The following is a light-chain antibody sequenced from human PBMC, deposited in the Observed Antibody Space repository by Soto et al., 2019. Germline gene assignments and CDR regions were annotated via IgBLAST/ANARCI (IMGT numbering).Light chain of an antibody. V-gene: IGKV3-20*01. CDR2: GAS. Sequence: EIVLTQSPGTLSLSPGERATLSCRASQSVSSSYLAWYQQKPGQAPRLLIYGASSRATGIPDRFSGSGSGTDFNLTISRLEPEDFAVYYCQQYGSSLITFGGGTKVEIK. J-gene: IGKJ4*01. CDR1: QSVSSSY. CDR3: QQYGSSLIT.